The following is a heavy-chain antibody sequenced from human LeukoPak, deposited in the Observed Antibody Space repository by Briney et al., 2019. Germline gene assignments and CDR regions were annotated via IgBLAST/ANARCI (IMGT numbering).Heavy chain of an antibody. CDR1: GGSISSHY. J-gene: IGHJ4*02. CDR2: IYYSGST. V-gene: IGHV4-59*11. Sequence: PSETLSLTCTVSGGSISSHYWSWIRQPPGKGLEWIGYIYYSGSTKFNPSLKSRVTISVDTSKNQFSLKVSSVTAADTAVYYCARVMNRYRYGIFDYWGQGALLTVSS. D-gene: IGHD5-18*01. CDR3: ARVMNRYRYGIFDY.